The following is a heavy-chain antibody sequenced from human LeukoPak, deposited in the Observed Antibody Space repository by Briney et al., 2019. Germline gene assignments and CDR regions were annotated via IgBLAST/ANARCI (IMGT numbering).Heavy chain of an antibody. V-gene: IGHV3-23*01. Sequence: GGSLRLSCAASGFTFSSYAMSWVRQAPGKGLEWVSAISGSGGSTYYADSVKGRFTISRDNSKNTLYLQMNSLRAGDTAVYYCAKDEAYCSSTSCYAGGMDVWGKGTTVTISS. CDR3: AKDEAYCSSTSCYAGGMDV. J-gene: IGHJ6*04. CDR2: ISGSGGST. D-gene: IGHD2-2*01. CDR1: GFTFSSYA.